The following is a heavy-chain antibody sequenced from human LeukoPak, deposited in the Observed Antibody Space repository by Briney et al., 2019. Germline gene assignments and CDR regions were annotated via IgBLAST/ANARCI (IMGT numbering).Heavy chain of an antibody. J-gene: IGHJ5*02. Sequence: GGSLRLSCAASGFTFSYYGFHWVRQAPGKGLEWVSFIRFDGHDKFYAETVKGRFTISKDTSRNTLYLQMNSLRPEDTAVYYCAKDLMSDRWFGESWGQGTLVTVSS. CDR2: IRFDGHDK. V-gene: IGHV3-30*02. D-gene: IGHD3-10*01. CDR3: AKDLMSDRWFGES. CDR1: GFTFSYYG.